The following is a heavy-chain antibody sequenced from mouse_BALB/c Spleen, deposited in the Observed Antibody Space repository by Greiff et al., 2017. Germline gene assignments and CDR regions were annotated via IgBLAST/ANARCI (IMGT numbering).Heavy chain of an antibody. D-gene: IGHD1-1*01. V-gene: IGHV1-63*02. CDR3: ARPLRVYYFDY. CDR1: GYTFTNYW. CDR2: IYPGGGYT. J-gene: IGHJ2*01. Sequence: QVHVKQSGAELVRPGTSVKISCKASGYTFTNYWLGWVKQRPGHGLEWIGDIYPGGGYTNYNEKFKGKATLTADTSSSTAYMQLSSLTSEDSAVYFCARPLRVYYFDYWGQGTTLTVSS.